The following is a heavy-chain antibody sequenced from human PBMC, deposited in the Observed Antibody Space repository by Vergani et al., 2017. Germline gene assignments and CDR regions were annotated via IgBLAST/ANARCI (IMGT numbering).Heavy chain of an antibody. CDR2: INPSGGST. V-gene: IGHV1-46*01. CDR1: GYTFTSNY. CDR3: ARDSRYWSSASCYVGRDWFDP. D-gene: IGHD2-2*01. J-gene: IGHJ5*02. Sequence: QVKLVQSGAEVKKPGASVKVSCKASGYTFTSNYMHWVRQAPGQGLEWMGIINPSGGSTSYAQKFKDRVTMARDTSTSTVYMELSSLRSEDTAVNYCARDSRYWSSASCYVGRDWFDPWGQGTLVTVSS.